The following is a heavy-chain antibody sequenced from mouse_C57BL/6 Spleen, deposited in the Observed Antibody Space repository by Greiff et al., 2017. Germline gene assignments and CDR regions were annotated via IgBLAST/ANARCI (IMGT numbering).Heavy chain of an antibody. CDR3: TPYYYGSSYRSFAY. CDR2: IDPETGGT. Sequence: QVQLKQSGAELVRPGASVTLSCKASGYTFTDYEMHWVKQTPVHGLEWIGAIDPETGGTAYNQKFKGKAILTADKSSSTAYMELRSLTSEDSAVYYCTPYYYGSSYRSFAYWGQGTLVTVSA. J-gene: IGHJ3*01. CDR1: GYTFTDYE. V-gene: IGHV1-15*01. D-gene: IGHD1-1*01.